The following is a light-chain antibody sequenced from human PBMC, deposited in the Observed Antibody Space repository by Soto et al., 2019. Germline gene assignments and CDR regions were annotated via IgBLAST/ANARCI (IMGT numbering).Light chain of an antibody. Sequence: EIVLTQSPDTLSLSPGEIATLSCSASQSVSSNYLAWYQQKPGQAPRLLIYGASSRATGIPVRFSGSGSGTEFTLTISSLQSEDFAVYYCQQYNNWPLTFGQGTRLEIK. V-gene: IGKV3-15*01. CDR2: GAS. J-gene: IGKJ5*01. CDR3: QQYNNWPLT. CDR1: QSVSSN.